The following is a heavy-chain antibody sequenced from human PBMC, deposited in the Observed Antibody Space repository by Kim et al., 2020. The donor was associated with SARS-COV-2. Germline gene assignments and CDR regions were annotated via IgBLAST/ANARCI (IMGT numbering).Heavy chain of an antibody. D-gene: IGHD3-9*01. CDR3: ARDSLYYDILTGSPPYWYFGL. J-gene: IGHJ2*01. Sequence: GGSLRLSCAASGFTFSSYGMHWVRQAPGKGLEWVAVISYDGSNKYYADSVKGRFTISRDNSKNTLYLQMNSLRAEDTAVYYCARDSLYYDILTGSPPYWYFGLWGRGTLVTVSS. V-gene: IGHV3-33*05. CDR2: ISYDGSNK. CDR1: GFTFSSYG.